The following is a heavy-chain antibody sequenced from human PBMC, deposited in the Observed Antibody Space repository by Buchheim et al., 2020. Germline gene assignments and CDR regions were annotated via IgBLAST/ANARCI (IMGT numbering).Heavy chain of an antibody. J-gene: IGHJ4*02. V-gene: IGHV4-30-2*01. CDR2: IYHSGNT. CDR1: GDSISRDQYS. D-gene: IGHD5-24*01. Sequence: QLHLQESGSGLVKPSQTLSLTCTVSGDSISRDQYSWGWIRQPPGKGLEWIGYIYHSGNTYYNSSLRSRVAISVDSSRNQFSLSLTSVTAADTAVYYCAIGGWTNGYSWGQGIL. CDR3: AIGGWTNGYS.